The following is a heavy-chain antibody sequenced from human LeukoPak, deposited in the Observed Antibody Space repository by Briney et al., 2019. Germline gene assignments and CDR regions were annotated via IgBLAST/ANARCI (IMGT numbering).Heavy chain of an antibody. CDR3: ARAYYECFDY. Sequence: SETLSLTCTVSGGSISSGGYFWSWIRQPPGKGLEWIGYIYFSGSTHYNPSLRSRVTISIDTSKNQFSLKLSSVTAADTAVYYCARAYYECFDYWGQGTLVTVSS. V-gene: IGHV4-30-4*01. CDR1: GGSISSGGYF. CDR2: IYFSGST. J-gene: IGHJ4*02. D-gene: IGHD3-22*01.